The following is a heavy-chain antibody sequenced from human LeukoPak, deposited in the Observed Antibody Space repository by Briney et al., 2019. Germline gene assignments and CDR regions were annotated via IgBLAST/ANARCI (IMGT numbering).Heavy chain of an antibody. Sequence: PSQTLSLTCTVSGGSISSGDYYWSWIRQPPGKGLEWIGEINHSGSTNYNPSLKSRVTISGDTSKNQFSLKLSSVTAADTAVYFCARVGYSYVINDWSRTGLGAYPTKYYYHMNVWGKGTTVTLSS. CDR2: INHSGST. CDR3: ARVGYSYVINDWSRTGLGAYPTKYYYHMNV. CDR1: GGSISSGDYY. J-gene: IGHJ6*03. V-gene: IGHV4-30-4*01. D-gene: IGHD5-18*01.